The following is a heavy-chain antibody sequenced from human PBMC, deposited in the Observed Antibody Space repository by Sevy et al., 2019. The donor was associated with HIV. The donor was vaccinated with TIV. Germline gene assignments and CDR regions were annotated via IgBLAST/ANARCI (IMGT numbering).Heavy chain of an antibody. V-gene: IGHV4-34*01. J-gene: IGHJ4*02. CDR1: GGSFSGYY. CDR2: INHSGST. CDR3: ARGHRGEQLSDPGYFDY. D-gene: IGHD6-13*01. Sequence: SETLSLTCAVYGGSFSGYYWSWIRQPPGKGLEWIGEINHSGSTNYNPSLKSRVTISVDTSKNQFSLKLSSVTAADTAVYYCARGHRGEQLSDPGYFDYWCQGTLVTVSS.